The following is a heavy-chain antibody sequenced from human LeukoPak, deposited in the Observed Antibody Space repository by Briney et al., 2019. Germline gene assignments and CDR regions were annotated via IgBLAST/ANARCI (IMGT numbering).Heavy chain of an antibody. D-gene: IGHD2-8*02. CDR3: ATLQDYWLDV. CDR1: GGSFTDYN. Sequence: PSETLSLTCAVYGGSFTDYNWSWIRRPPGKGLEWIGEINHSGSTTYNPSLKSRVTISGDASKNQFTLNLSSVTAADTAVFYCATLQDYWLDVWGNGATVTVSS. J-gene: IGHJ6*04. V-gene: IGHV4-34*01. CDR2: INHSGST.